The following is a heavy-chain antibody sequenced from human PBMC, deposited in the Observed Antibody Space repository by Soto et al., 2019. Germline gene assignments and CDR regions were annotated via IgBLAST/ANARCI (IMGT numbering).Heavy chain of an antibody. CDR2: ISGSGGST. D-gene: IGHD3-3*01. J-gene: IGHJ4*02. Sequence: GGSLILSCAASGFTFSSYAMSWVRQAPGKGLEWVSAISGSGGSTYYADSVKGRFTISRDNSKNTLYLQMNSLRAEDTAVYYCAKGRITIFGVVTQFDYWGQGTLVTVSS. CDR1: GFTFSSYA. V-gene: IGHV3-23*01. CDR3: AKGRITIFGVVTQFDY.